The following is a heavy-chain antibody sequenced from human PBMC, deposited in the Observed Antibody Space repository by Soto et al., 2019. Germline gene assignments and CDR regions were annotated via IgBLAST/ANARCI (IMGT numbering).Heavy chain of an antibody. CDR3: ARGGGPFINSVTNPFDY. J-gene: IGHJ4*02. Sequence: PGGSLRLSCAASGFTFSGYAMSWVRQAPGMRLDWVSVIYADGTTYYVDSVKGRFTISRHNSRNTLYLQMDSLRTEDTAVYYCARGGGPFINSVTNPFDYWGQGTLVTVSS. CDR2: IYADGTT. CDR1: GFTFSGYA. V-gene: IGHV3-53*04. D-gene: IGHD4-17*01.